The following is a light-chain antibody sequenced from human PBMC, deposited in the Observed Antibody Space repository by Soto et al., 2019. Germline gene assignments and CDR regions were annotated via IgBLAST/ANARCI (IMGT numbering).Light chain of an antibody. V-gene: IGKV1-5*01. CDR2: AAS. CDR3: QQYYSYPRT. J-gene: IGKJ1*01. Sequence: DIHMTQSPSTLSASVGDRVTITCRASQNVGSWLAWYQQKPGKAPKLLIYAASTLQSGVPSRFSGSGSGTDFTLTISCLQSEDFATYYCQQYYSYPRTFGQGTKVDIK. CDR1: QNVGSW.